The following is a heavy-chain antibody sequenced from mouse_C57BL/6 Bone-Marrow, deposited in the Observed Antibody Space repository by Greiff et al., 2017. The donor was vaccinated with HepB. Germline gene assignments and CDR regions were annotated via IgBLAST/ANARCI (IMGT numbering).Heavy chain of an antibody. J-gene: IGHJ3*01. CDR3: TKGHLVRRGLSWFAY. V-gene: IGHV14-4*01. Sequence: VHVKQSGAELVRPGASVKLSCTASGFNIQDDYMHWVKQRPEQGLEWIGWIDPENGDTEYASKFQGKATITADTSTNTAYLQRSSLTSEDPAVYYCTKGHLVRRGLSWFAYWGQGTLVTVSA. CDR1: GFNIQDDY. CDR2: IDPENGDT. D-gene: IGHD2-12*01.